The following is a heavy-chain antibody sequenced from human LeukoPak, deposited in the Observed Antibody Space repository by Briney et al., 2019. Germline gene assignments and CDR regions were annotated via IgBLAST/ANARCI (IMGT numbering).Heavy chain of an antibody. V-gene: IGHV3-73*01. J-gene: IGHJ4*02. CDR2: IRSKANSYAT. CDR1: GFTFSGSA. D-gene: IGHD3-22*01. Sequence: GGSLRLSCAASGFTFSGSAMHWVRQASGKGLEWVGRIRSKANSYATAYAASVKGRFTISRDDSKNTAYLQMNSLKTEDTAAYYCTSRAYYYDSSALTLDYWGQGTLVTVSS. CDR3: TSRAYYYDSSALTLDY.